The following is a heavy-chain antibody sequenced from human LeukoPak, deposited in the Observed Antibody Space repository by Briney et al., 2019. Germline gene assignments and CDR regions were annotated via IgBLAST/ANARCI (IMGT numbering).Heavy chain of an antibody. D-gene: IGHD5-18*01. V-gene: IGHV4-59*01. CDR2: IYYSGST. J-gene: IGHJ4*02. Sequence: SETLSLTCTVSGGSISSYYWSWVRQPPGKGLEWIGYIYYSGSTNYNPSLKSRVTISVDTSKNQFYLKLSSVPAADTAVYYCAGVMGIAMVSSGYYFDYWGQGTLVTVSS. CDR1: GGSISSYY. CDR3: AGVMGIAMVSSGYYFDY.